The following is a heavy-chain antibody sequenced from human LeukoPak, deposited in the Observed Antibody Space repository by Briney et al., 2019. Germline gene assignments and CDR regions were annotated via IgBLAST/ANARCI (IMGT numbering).Heavy chain of an antibody. CDR3: ARHVTVNSHSTTVVTYIDAFDI. CDR1: GGSISSYY. V-gene: IGHV4-59*08. J-gene: IGHJ3*02. D-gene: IGHD4-17*01. Sequence: SETLSLTCTVSGGSISSYYWSWIRQPPGKGLEWIGYIYYSGSTNYNPSPKSRVTTSVDTSTKQFSLKLSSVTAADTAVYYCARHVTVNSHSTTVVTYIDAFDIWGQGTMVSVSS. CDR2: IYYSGST.